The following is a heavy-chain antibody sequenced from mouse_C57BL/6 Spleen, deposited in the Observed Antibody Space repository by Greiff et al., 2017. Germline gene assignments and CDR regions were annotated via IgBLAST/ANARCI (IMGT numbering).Heavy chain of an antibody. Sequence: EVNVVESGGDLVKPGGSLKLSCAASGFTFSSYGMSWVRQTPDKRLEWVATISSGGSYTYYPDSVKGRFTISSDNAKNTLYLQMSSLKSEDTAMYYCAKDGVYFDYWGQGTTLTVSS. J-gene: IGHJ2*01. V-gene: IGHV5-6*01. CDR2: ISSGGSYT. CDR1: GFTFSSYG. CDR3: AKDGVYFDY.